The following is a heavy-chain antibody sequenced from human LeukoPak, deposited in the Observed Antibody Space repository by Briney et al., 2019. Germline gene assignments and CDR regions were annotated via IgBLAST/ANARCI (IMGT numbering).Heavy chain of an antibody. V-gene: IGHV3-48*03. J-gene: IGHJ4*02. D-gene: IGHD1-26*01. CDR1: GFTFSSYE. CDR3: ARVSESYHDY. CDR2: ISSSGSTI. Sequence: GGSLRLSCAASGFTFSSYEMNWVRQAPGKGLEWVSYISSSGSTIYYADSVKGRFTFSRDNAKNSLYLQMNSLRAEDTAVYYCARVSESYHDYWGQGTLVTVSS.